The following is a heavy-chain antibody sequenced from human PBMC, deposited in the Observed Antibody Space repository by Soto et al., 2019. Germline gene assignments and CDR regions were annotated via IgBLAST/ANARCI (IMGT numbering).Heavy chain of an antibody. CDR2: IYPGDSDT. V-gene: IGHV5-51*01. CDR1: GYSFTSYW. Sequence: GESLKISCKGSGYSFTSYWIGWVRQMPGKGLEWMGIIYPGDSDTRYSPSFQGQVTISADKSISTAYLQWSSLKASDTAMYYCERLDTDMVKAAFDIWGQGTVLTVSS. D-gene: IGHD5-18*01. CDR3: ERLDTDMVKAAFDI. J-gene: IGHJ3*02.